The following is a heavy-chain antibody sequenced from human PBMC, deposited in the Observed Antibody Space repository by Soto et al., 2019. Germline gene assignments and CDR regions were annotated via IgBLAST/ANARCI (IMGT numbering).Heavy chain of an antibody. Sequence: SETLSLTCTVSGDFPINIKTWWKWVRQPPGKGLEWIGEIDRPGTTSYNSSLKSRVTISLDSSKNQFSLKLTSVTAADTAVYYCASALYCSGGSCSFDPWGRGTLVTVSS. J-gene: IGHJ5*02. CDR2: IDRPGTT. CDR3: ASALYCSGGSCSFDP. V-gene: IGHV4-4*02. D-gene: IGHD2-15*01. CDR1: GDFPINIKTW.